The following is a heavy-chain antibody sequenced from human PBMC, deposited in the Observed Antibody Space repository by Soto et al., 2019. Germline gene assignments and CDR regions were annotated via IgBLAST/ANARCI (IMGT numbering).Heavy chain of an antibody. Sequence: GGSLRLSCAASGFTFSSCAMGWVRQAPGKGLEWVSVISGSDDSTYYADSVKGRFTISRDNSKNTLYLQMNSLRAEDTAVYYCAKRSSSSTFDYWGQGTLVTVSS. CDR1: GFTFSSCA. D-gene: IGHD6-6*01. J-gene: IGHJ4*02. CDR2: ISGSDDST. V-gene: IGHV3-23*01. CDR3: AKRSSSSTFDY.